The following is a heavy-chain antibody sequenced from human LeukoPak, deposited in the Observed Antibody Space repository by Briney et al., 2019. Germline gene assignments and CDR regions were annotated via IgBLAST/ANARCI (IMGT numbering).Heavy chain of an antibody. V-gene: IGHV3-43*01. CDR3: AKDIGYSYGPFDY. D-gene: IGHD5-18*01. J-gene: IGHJ4*02. CDR2: ISWDGGST. CDR1: GFTFDDYT. Sequence: GGSLRLSCAASGFTFDDYTMHWVRQAPGKGLEWVSLISWDGGSTYYADSVKGRFTISRDNSKNSLYLQMNSPRTEDTALYYCAKDIGYSYGPFDYWGQGTLVTVSS.